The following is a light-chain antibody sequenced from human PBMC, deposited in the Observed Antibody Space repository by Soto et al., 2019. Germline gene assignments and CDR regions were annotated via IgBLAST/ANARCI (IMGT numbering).Light chain of an antibody. Sequence: DIHMNQFESVMSASVGYRVTITCRASQDISNYLAWFQQRPGRVPKRLIYAVASLLSGVPSRFSGSGSGTEFHLTISSLQPEDFATYYCLQHHSYPLTFGQGTRLEIK. CDR3: LQHHSYPLT. J-gene: IGKJ5*01. CDR1: QDISNY. V-gene: IGKV1-17*03. CDR2: AVA.